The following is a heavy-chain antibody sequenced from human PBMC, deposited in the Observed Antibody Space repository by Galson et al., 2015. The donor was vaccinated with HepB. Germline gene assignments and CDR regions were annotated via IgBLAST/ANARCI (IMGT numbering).Heavy chain of an antibody. CDR1: GFTFSDYY. D-gene: IGHD6-13*01. CDR2: VSSSGSTI. Sequence: SLRLSCAASGFTFSDYYMSWIRQAPGKGLEWVSYVSSSGSTIYYADSVKGRFTISRDNAKNSLYLQMNSLRAEDTAVYYCARVLSSSWRQDAFDIWGQGTMVTVSS. J-gene: IGHJ3*02. V-gene: IGHV3-11*01. CDR3: ARVLSSSWRQDAFDI.